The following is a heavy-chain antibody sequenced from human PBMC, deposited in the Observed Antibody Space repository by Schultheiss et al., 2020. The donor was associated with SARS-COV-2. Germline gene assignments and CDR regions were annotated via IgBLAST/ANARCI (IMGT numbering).Heavy chain of an antibody. CDR2: IYYSGST. D-gene: IGHD3-22*01. Sequence: SETLSLTCTVSGGSISSYYWSWIRQPPGKGLEWIGYIYYSGSTNYNPSLKSRVTISVDTSKNQFSLKLSSVTAADTAVYYCARARTIDSSGYLWEREFDYWGQGTLVTVSS. CDR1: GGSISSYY. CDR3: ARARTIDSSGYLWEREFDY. V-gene: IGHV4-59*12. J-gene: IGHJ4*02.